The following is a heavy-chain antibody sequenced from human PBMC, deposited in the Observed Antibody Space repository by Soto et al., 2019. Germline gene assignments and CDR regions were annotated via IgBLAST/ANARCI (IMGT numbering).Heavy chain of an antibody. Sequence: PSETLSLTCNVSGGSISSSRSYWAWIRQPPGKGLEWIANIFYSGSTYYNPSLASRVTVSVDTSKNQFSLKLSSVTAADTAVYYCARHADNDYGDPTPNHNCGQGTLVSVSS. CDR1: GGSISSSRSY. CDR2: IFYSGST. V-gene: IGHV4-39*01. CDR3: ARHADNDYGDPTPNHN. J-gene: IGHJ4*02. D-gene: IGHD4-17*01.